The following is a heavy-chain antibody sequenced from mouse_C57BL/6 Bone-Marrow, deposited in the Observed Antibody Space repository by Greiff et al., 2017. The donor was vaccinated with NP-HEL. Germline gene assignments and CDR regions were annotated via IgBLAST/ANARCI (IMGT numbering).Heavy chain of an antibody. CDR2: IWSGGST. Sequence: QVQLQQSGPGLVQPSQSLSITCTVSGFSLTSYGVHWARQSPGKGLEWLGVIWSGGSTDYNAAFISRLSISKDNSKSQVFFKMNSLQADDTAIYYCASYSNWFAYWGQGTLVTVSA. D-gene: IGHD2-5*01. V-gene: IGHV2-2*01. J-gene: IGHJ3*01. CDR1: GFSLTSYG. CDR3: ASYSNWFAY.